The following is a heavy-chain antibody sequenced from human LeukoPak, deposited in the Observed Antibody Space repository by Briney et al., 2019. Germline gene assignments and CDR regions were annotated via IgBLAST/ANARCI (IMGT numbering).Heavy chain of an antibody. CDR3: ARDWGDYDAFDI. D-gene: IGHD3-10*01. J-gene: IGHJ3*02. CDR2: ISAYNGNT. V-gene: IGHV1-18*04. CDR1: GYIFTTYF. Sequence: ASVKVSCKASGYIFTTYFMHWLRQAPGQGLEWMGWISAYNGNTNYAQKLQGRVTMTTDTSTNTAYMELRSLRSDDTAVYYCARDWGDYDAFDIWGQGTMVTVSS.